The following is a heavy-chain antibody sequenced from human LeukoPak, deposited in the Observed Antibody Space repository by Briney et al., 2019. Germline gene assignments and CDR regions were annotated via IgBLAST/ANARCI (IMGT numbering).Heavy chain of an antibody. CDR3: GRVSESLVNGGVSWSFDN. V-gene: IGHV3-7*03. Sequence: GRSLRLSCAPSGFTFSRHGMHWVRQAPGKGLEWVANIKQDGSEKYYVDSVKGRFTISRDNAKNSLYLQMNSLRAEDTAVYYCGRVSESLVNGGVSWSFDNWGQGTLATVSS. CDR1: GFTFSRHG. J-gene: IGHJ4*02. CDR2: IKQDGSEK. D-gene: IGHD2-15*01.